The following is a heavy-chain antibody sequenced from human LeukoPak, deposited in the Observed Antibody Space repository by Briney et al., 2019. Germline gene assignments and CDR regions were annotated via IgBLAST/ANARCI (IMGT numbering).Heavy chain of an antibody. CDR3: ARDDWEPTGGY. Sequence: ASVKVSCKASGGTFSSYAISWVRQAPGQGLEWMGWISAYNGNTNYAQKLQGRVTMTTDTSTSTAYMELRSLRSDDTAVYYCARDDWEPTGGYWGQGTLVTVSS. CDR1: GGTFSSYA. J-gene: IGHJ4*02. CDR2: ISAYNGNT. V-gene: IGHV1-18*01. D-gene: IGHD1-26*01.